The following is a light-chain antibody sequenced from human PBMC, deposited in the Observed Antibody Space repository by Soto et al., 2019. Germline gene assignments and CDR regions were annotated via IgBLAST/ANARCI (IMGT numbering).Light chain of an antibody. Sequence: DIQMTQSPSTLSRSVGDRVTITCRASQTISSWLAWYQQKPGKAPKLLIYKASTLKSGVPSRFSGSGSGTEFPLTISSLQPDDFATYYCQHYNSYSEAFDQGTKVELK. J-gene: IGKJ1*01. V-gene: IGKV1-5*03. CDR1: QTISSW. CDR2: KAS. CDR3: QHYNSYSEA.